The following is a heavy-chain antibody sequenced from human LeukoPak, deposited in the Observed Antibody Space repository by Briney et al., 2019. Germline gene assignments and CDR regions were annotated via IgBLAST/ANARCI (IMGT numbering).Heavy chain of an antibody. D-gene: IGHD6-19*01. CDR2: INSDGYSI. J-gene: IGHJ6*02. CDR1: GFTFSSYW. V-gene: IGHV3-74*01. Sequence: GGCLRLSCAASGFTFSSYWMHWVRQAPGEGLVWVSRINSDGYSIGYADSVKGRFTISRDNAKNTLHLQMNSLRAEDTAVYYCARGGVAGGMDVWGQGTTVTVSS. CDR3: ARGGVAGGMDV.